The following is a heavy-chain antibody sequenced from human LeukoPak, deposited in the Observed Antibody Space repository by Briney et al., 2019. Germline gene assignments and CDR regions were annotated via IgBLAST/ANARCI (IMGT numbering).Heavy chain of an antibody. J-gene: IGHJ4*02. D-gene: IGHD5-24*01. V-gene: IGHV5-51*01. CDR3: ARASRDGYNQNFDH. CDR2: IYPGGSET. Sequence: GASLKISCKGLGCDFSTYWNAWVRQRPGKGLEWMGIIYPGGSETRYDPSFQGQVTISADRSTSTAYLQWSSLRASDTAMYYCARASRDGYNQNFDHWGQGTLVTVSS. CDR1: GCDFSTYW.